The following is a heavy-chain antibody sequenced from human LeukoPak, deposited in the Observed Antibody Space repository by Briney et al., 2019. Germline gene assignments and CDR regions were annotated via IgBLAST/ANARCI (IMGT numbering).Heavy chain of an antibody. Sequence: GGSLRLSCAASGFQFSRHWIHWVRQIPGKGLVWVSRTKSDGSRSDYADIVKGRFTISRDNAKNTLYLQMNSLRAEDTAVYYCARELAGHYYGSGSSFDYWGQGTLVTVSS. V-gene: IGHV3-74*01. J-gene: IGHJ4*02. CDR3: ARELAGHYYGSGSSFDY. CDR1: GFQFSRHW. CDR2: TKSDGSRS. D-gene: IGHD3-10*01.